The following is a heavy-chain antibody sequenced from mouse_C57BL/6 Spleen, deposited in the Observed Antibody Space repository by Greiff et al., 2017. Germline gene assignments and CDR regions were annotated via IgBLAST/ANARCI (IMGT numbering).Heavy chain of an antibody. CDR1: GYTFTSYW. CDR2: IHPNSGST. Sequence: QVQLKQPGAELVKPGASVKLSCKASGYTFTSYWMHWVKQRPGQGLEWIGMIHPNSGSTNYNEKFKSKATLTVDKSSSTAYMQLSSLTSEDSAVYYCARAATGGFAYWGQGTLVTVAA. CDR3: ARAATGGFAY. D-gene: IGHD1-2*01. J-gene: IGHJ3*01. V-gene: IGHV1-64*01.